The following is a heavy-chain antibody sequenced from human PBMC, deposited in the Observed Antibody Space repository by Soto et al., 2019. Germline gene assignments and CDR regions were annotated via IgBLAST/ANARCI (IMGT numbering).Heavy chain of an antibody. CDR1: GFTFSSST. V-gene: IGHV3-21*06. J-gene: IGHJ4*02. D-gene: IGHD3-10*01. CDR2: ISSSSSYI. Sequence: GGSLRLSCTGSGFTFSSSTMTWVRQGPGKGLEWVSSISSSSSYIYFADSLKGRFTISRDNAKNSLYLQMNSLRAEDTAVYYCARDIGEMSAVWGQGTQGTVPS. CDR3: ARDIGEMSAV.